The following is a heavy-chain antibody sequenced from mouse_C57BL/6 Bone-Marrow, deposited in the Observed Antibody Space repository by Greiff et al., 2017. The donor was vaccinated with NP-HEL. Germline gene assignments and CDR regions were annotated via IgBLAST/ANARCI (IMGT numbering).Heavy chain of an antibody. V-gene: IGHV1-26*01. D-gene: IGHD2-3*01. CDR1: GYTFTDYY. CDR2: INPNNGGT. Sequence: VQLQQSGPELVKPGASVKISCKASGYTFTDYYMNWVKQSHGKSLEWIGDINPNNGGTSYNQKFKGKATLPVDKSSSTAYMELRSLTAEDSAVDYCARGGYGWLLRGAYWGQGTLVTVSA. J-gene: IGHJ3*01. CDR3: ARGGYGWLLRGAY.